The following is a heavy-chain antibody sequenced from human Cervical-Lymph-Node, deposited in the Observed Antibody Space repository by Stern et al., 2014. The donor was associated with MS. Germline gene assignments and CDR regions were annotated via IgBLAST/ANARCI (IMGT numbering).Heavy chain of an antibody. V-gene: IGHV3-30-3*01. CDR2: VSNEGSKQ. D-gene: IGHD2-15*01. CDR3: GRDTCRGGGCYFRY. CDR1: GFIFSNYA. Sequence: VQLVESGGGVVQPGRSLRLSCAASGFIFSNYAMHWVRQAPDKGLDWVAFVSNEGSKQFYADSVKGRFTISRDNANNTLYLQMNSLRPEDTAVYYCGRDTCRGGGCYFRYWGQGILITVSS. J-gene: IGHJ4*02.